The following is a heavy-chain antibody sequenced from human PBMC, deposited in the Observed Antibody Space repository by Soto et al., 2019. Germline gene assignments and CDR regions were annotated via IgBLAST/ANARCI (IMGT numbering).Heavy chain of an antibody. Sequence: ASVKVSCKASGYTFTSYGISWVRQAPGQGLEWMGWISAYNGNTNYAQKLQGRVTMTTDTSTSTAYMELRSLRSDDTAVYYCARDRAYYYGSGKVAPDDYWGQGTLVTVSS. CDR1: GYTFTSYG. CDR2: ISAYNGNT. D-gene: IGHD3-10*01. V-gene: IGHV1-18*01. J-gene: IGHJ4*02. CDR3: ARDRAYYYGSGKVAPDDY.